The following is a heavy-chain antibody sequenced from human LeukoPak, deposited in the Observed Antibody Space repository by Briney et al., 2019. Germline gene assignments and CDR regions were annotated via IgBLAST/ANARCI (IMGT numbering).Heavy chain of an antibody. CDR2: ISTNGGST. J-gene: IGHJ4*02. CDR1: GFTFSSYA. Sequence: GGSLRLSCAASGFTFSSYAMYWVRQAPGKGLEYVSAISTNGGSTYYANSVKGRFTISRDNSKNTLYLQMGSLRAEDMAVYSCAREGLGNYWGTFDYWGQGTLVTVSS. V-gene: IGHV3-64*01. D-gene: IGHD7-27*01. CDR3: AREGLGNYWGTFDY.